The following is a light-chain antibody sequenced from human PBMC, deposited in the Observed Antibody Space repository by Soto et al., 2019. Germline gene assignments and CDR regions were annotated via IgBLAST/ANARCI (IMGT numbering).Light chain of an antibody. Sequence: DIQMTQTPSSLSASVGDRFTITCQASQDISNYLNWYQQKPGKAPKLLIYKASTLKSGVPSRFSGSGSGTEFTLTISSLQPDDFATYYCQHYNSYSEAFGQGTMVDVK. CDR3: QHYNSYSEA. CDR2: KAS. CDR1: QDISNY. V-gene: IGKV1-5*03. J-gene: IGKJ1*01.